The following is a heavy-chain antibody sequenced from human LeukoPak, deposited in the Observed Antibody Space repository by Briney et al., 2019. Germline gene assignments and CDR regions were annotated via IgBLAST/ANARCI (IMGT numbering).Heavy chain of an antibody. CDR1: GFTFSSYS. D-gene: IGHD2-2*01. Sequence: GGSLRLSCAASGFTFSSYSMNWVRQAPGKGLEWVSSISSSSSYIYYADSVKGRFTISRDNAKNSLYLQMNSLRAEDTAVYYCARAGDIVAVPAADDAFDIWGQGTMVTVSS. CDR2: ISSSSSYI. V-gene: IGHV3-21*01. CDR3: ARAGDIVAVPAADDAFDI. J-gene: IGHJ3*02.